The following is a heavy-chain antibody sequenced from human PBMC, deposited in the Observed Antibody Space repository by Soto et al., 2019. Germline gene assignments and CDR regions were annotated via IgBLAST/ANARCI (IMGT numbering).Heavy chain of an antibody. CDR2: ISPSGGDT. CDR3: AKRVEYSSSWAYFDH. Sequence: EVQLLESGGGLVQPGGSLRLSCAASGFIFSDYAMSWVRQAPGKGLEWVSAISPSGGDTYDADSVKGRFAISRDNSKNILSLQMNSLRAGDTAVYYCAKRVEYSSSWAYFDHWGQGTLVTVSS. CDR1: GFIFSDYA. J-gene: IGHJ4*02. D-gene: IGHD6-6*01. V-gene: IGHV3-23*01.